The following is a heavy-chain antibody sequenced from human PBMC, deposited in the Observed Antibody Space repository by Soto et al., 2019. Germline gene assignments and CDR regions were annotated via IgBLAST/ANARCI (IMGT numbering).Heavy chain of an antibody. D-gene: IGHD6-19*01. Sequence: ASVKVSCKASGGTFSSYAISWVRQAPGQGLEWMGGIIPIFGTANYAQKFQGRVTITADESTSTAYMELSSLRSEDTAVYYCARESGIIAVAGHNWFDPWGQGTLVTVSS. CDR3: ARESGIIAVAGHNWFDP. V-gene: IGHV1-69*13. CDR2: IIPIFGTA. CDR1: GGTFSSYA. J-gene: IGHJ5*02.